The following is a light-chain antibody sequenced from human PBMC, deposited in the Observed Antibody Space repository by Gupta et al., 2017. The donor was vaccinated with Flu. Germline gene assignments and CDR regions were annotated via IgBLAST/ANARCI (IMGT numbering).Light chain of an antibody. CDR1: NIGSKS. V-gene: IGLV3-21*02. J-gene: IGLJ1*01. Sequence: SYVLAQPPSVSVAPGQTASITCGGNNIGSKSVHWYWQKPGQAPVLVVYDDNDRPSGIPERFSGSNSGNTATLTISRVEVGDEADYYCHVWDDSSDSYVFGSGTKVTV. CDR3: HVWDDSSDSYV. CDR2: DDN.